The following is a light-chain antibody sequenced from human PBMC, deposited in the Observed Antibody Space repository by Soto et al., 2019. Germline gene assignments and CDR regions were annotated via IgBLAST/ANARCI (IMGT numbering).Light chain of an antibody. Sequence: DIQMTQSPSSLSASVGDRVTITCRASQSISSYLNWYQQKPGKAPKLLIYAASSLQSGVPSRFGGSGSGTDFTLTISSLQPEDSATYYCQQLHSYPVTFGHGTRLEIK. J-gene: IGKJ5*01. CDR1: QSISSY. V-gene: IGKV1-39*01. CDR2: AAS. CDR3: QQLHSYPVT.